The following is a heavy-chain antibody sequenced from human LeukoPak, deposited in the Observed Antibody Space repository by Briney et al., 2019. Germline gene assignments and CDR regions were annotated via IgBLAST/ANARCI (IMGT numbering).Heavy chain of an antibody. CDR1: GFTFSTYV. J-gene: IGHJ4*02. Sequence: GGSLRLSCATTGFTFSTYVMTWVRQAPGKGLEWVSGIGGSGDSTYYADSVKGRFTISRDNSKNTLYLQMNSLRAEDTAVYYCAKDRQQLANLDYWGQGTLVTVSS. CDR3: AKDRQQLANLDY. CDR2: IGGSGDST. V-gene: IGHV3-23*01. D-gene: IGHD6-13*01.